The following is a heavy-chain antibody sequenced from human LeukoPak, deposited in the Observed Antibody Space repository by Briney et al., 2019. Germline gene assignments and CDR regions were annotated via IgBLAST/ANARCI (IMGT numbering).Heavy chain of an antibody. CDR2: IRYDGSNK. D-gene: IGHD1-26*01. Sequence: GGSQRLSCAASGFTFSSYGMHWVRQAPGKGLEWVAFIRYDGSNKYYADSVKGRFTISRDNSKNTLYLQMNSLRAEDTAVYYCARKGGGTYYLDYWGQGTLVTVSS. J-gene: IGHJ4*02. V-gene: IGHV3-30*02. CDR3: ARKGGGTYYLDY. CDR1: GFTFSSYG.